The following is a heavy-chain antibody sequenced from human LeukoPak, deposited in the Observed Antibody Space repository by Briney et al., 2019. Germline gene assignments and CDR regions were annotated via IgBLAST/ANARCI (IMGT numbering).Heavy chain of an antibody. J-gene: IGHJ4*02. Sequence: PSETLPLTCTVSDDSITSTTYYWGWIRQPPGKGLEWIGSIDYDGNTHYNPSLNSRVTISLETSKSQFSLRLNSVTAADTAVYYCARRDYDSSFDYWGQGTLVTVSS. D-gene: IGHD3-22*01. CDR2: IDYDGNT. V-gene: IGHV4-39*01. CDR1: DDSITSTTYY. CDR3: ARRDYDSSFDY.